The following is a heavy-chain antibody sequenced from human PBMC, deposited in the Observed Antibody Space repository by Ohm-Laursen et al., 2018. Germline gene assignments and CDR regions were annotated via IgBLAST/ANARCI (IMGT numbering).Heavy chain of an antibody. Sequence: GSLRLSCAASGFTFSSYWMSWVRQAPGKGLEWVANIKQDGSEKYYVDSVKGRFTISRDNAKNSLYLQMNSLRAEDTAVYYCAREAYDFWSGYLYWYFDLWGRGTLVTVSS. CDR1: GFTFSSYW. V-gene: IGHV3-7*01. CDR3: AREAYDFWSGYLYWYFDL. J-gene: IGHJ2*01. D-gene: IGHD3-3*01. CDR2: IKQDGSEK.